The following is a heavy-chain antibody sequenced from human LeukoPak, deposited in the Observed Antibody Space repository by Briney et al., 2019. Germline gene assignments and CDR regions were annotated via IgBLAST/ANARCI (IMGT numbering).Heavy chain of an antibody. J-gene: IGHJ4*02. D-gene: IGHD3-10*01. Sequence: ASVKVSCKVSGYTLTELSMHWVRQAPGKGLEWMGGFDPEDGETIYAQKFQGRVTMTEDTSTDTAYMELSSLRSEGTAVYYCARGSGSPWYFDYWGQGTLVTVSS. V-gene: IGHV1-24*01. CDR2: FDPEDGET. CDR1: GYTLTELS. CDR3: ARGSGSPWYFDY.